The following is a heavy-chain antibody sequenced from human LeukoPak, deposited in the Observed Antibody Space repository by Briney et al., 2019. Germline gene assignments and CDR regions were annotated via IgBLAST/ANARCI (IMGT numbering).Heavy chain of an antibody. CDR2: ISYDGSNK. CDR1: GFTFSSYA. Sequence: PGGSLRLSCAASGFTFSSYAMHWVRQAPGKGLEWVAVISYDGSNKYYADSVKGRFTISRDNSKNTLYLQMNSLRAEDTAVYYCARATVNRHIVVVTEYWYSDLWGRGTLVTVSS. CDR3: ARATVNRHIVVVTEYWYSDL. D-gene: IGHD2-21*02. J-gene: IGHJ2*01. V-gene: IGHV3-30-3*01.